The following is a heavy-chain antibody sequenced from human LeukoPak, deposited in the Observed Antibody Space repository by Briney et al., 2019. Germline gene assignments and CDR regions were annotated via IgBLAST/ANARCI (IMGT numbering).Heavy chain of an antibody. V-gene: IGHV3-74*01. CDR3: ARDWYAAYCGGDCYSGYFDY. D-gene: IGHD2-21*02. J-gene: IGHJ4*02. CDR1: GFTFSSYW. CDR2: INSDGSST. Sequence: GGSLRLSCAASGFTFSSYWMHWVRQAPGKGRVWVSRINSDGSSTSYADSVKGRFTISRDNAKNTLYLQMNSLRAEDTAVYYCARDWYAAYCGGDCYSGYFDYWGQGTLVTVSS.